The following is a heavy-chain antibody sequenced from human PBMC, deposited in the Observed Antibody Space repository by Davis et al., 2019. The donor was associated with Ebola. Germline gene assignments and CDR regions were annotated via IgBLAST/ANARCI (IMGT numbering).Heavy chain of an antibody. CDR3: VRGEGISMVHYGMDV. J-gene: IGHJ6*02. D-gene: IGHD3-10*01. Sequence: SETLSLTCTVSGGSISNNNYYWGWIRQPAGKGLEWIGHIYTSGSTNYNPSLRSRVTISVDTSKSKFSLKLSSVTAADTAVYYCVRGEGISMVHYGMDVWGQGTTVAVSS. CDR2: IYTSGST. CDR1: GGSISNNNYY. V-gene: IGHV4-61*09.